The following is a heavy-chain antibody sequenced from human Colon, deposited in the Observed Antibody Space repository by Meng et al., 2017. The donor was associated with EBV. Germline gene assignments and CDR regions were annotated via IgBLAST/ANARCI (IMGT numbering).Heavy chain of an antibody. V-gene: IGHV4-34*01. CDR3: ARAWGYCSSGSCRTG. CDR1: GGTSSNFY. CDR2: MNQSGST. Sequence: QVQLPQGVAGLLKPSETLSLTCAVYGGTSSNFYWSWIRQPPGKGLEWIGEMNQSGSTNYNPSLKSRVTISVDASKNQFSLKLSSVTAADTAVYYCARAWGYCSSGSCRTGWGQGTLVTASS. D-gene: IGHD2-15*01. J-gene: IGHJ4*02.